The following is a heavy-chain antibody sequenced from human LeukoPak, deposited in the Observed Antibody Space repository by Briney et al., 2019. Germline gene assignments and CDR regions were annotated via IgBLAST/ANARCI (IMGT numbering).Heavy chain of an antibody. CDR3: AREPAGYYYDSSSRPFDI. Sequence: SETLSLTCTVSGGSISSSSYSWGWIRQPPGKGLEWIGRIYTSGSTNYNPSLKSRVTMSVDTSKNQFSLKLSSVTAADTAVYYCAREPAGYYYDSSSRPFDIWGQGTMVTVSS. CDR2: IYTSGST. D-gene: IGHD3-22*01. CDR1: GGSISSSSYS. J-gene: IGHJ3*02. V-gene: IGHV4-61*05.